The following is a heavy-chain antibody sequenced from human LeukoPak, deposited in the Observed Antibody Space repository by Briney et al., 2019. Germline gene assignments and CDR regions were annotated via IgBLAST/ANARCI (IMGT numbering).Heavy chain of an antibody. CDR2: IYYSGST. CDR3: ARASPSITMVRGVNYWYFDL. V-gene: IGHV4-31*03. Sequence: PSETLSLTCTVSGGSISSGGYYWSWIRQHPGKGLEWIGYIYYSGSTYYNPSLESRVTISVDTSKNQFSLKLSSVTAADTAVYYCARASPSITMVRGVNYWYFDLWGRGTLVTVSS. D-gene: IGHD3-10*01. J-gene: IGHJ2*01. CDR1: GGSISSGGYY.